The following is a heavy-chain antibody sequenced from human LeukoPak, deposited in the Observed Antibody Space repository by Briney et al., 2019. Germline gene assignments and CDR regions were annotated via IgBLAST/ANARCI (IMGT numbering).Heavy chain of an antibody. Sequence: ASVKVSCKASGYTFTGYYMHWVRQAPGQGLEWMGWINPNSGGTNYAQKFQGRVTMTRDTSISTAYMELSSLRSEDTAVYYCARATGDGIYYYDSSGYYPFDYWGQGTLVTVSS. J-gene: IGHJ4*02. D-gene: IGHD3-22*01. V-gene: IGHV1-2*02. CDR2: INPNSGGT. CDR1: GYTFTGYY. CDR3: ARATGDGIYYYDSSGYYPFDY.